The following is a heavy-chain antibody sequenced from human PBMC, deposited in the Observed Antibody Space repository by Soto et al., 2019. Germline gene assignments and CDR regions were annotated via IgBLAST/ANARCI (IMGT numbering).Heavy chain of an antibody. CDR3: ARSSVAAAGTLGN. V-gene: IGHV1-69*02. CDR1: GGTLNSYT. J-gene: IGHJ4*02. CDR2: ILPVLGVA. D-gene: IGHD6-13*01. Sequence: QVQLVQSGAEVKKPGSSVKVSCKASGGTLNSYTINWVRQAPGHGPERLGRILPVLGVANYAQSFQGRVTITADKSTSTVYMDLTSLRSEDTAVYYCARSSVAAAGTLGNWGPGTLVTVSS.